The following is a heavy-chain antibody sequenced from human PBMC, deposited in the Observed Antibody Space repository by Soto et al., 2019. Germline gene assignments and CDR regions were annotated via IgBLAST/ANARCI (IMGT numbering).Heavy chain of an antibody. V-gene: IGHV3-23*01. J-gene: IGHJ6*02. D-gene: IGHD3-3*01. Sequence: GGSLRLSCAASGFTFSSDAMSWVRQAPGKGLEWVSAISGSGGSTYYADSVKGRFTISRDNSKNTLYLQMNSLRAEDTAVYYCAKTDTIFGVVIRAYYYYGMDVWGQGTTVTVSS. CDR3: AKTDTIFGVVIRAYYYYGMDV. CDR1: GFTFSSDA. CDR2: ISGSGGST.